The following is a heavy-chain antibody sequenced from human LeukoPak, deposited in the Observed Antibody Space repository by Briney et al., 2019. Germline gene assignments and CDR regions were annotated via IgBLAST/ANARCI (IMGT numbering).Heavy chain of an antibody. CDR1: GDSFSSNSAA. Sequence: SQTLSLTCAISGDSFSSNSAAWNWIRQSPSRGLEWLGRTYYRSKWYNDYAVSVKSRITINPDTSKNQFSLQLNSVTPEDTAVYYCARGGYYDSSGYYYVATPFDYWGQGTLVTVSS. CDR3: ARGGYYDSSGYYYVATPFDY. J-gene: IGHJ4*02. D-gene: IGHD3-22*01. V-gene: IGHV6-1*01. CDR2: TYYRSKWYN.